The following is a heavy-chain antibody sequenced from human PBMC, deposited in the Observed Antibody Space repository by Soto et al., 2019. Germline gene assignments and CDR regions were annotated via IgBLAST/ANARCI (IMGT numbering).Heavy chain of an antibody. Sequence: QVQLVESGGGVVQPGRSLRLSCAASGFTFSSYGMHWVRQAPGKGLEWVAVISYDGSNKYYADSVKGRFTISRDNSKNTLYLQMNSLRAEDTAVYYCAKQAHYYDSSGYYYYFDYWGQGTMVTVSS. D-gene: IGHD3-22*01. CDR3: AKQAHYYDSSGYYYYFDY. CDR1: GFTFSSYG. V-gene: IGHV3-30*18. J-gene: IGHJ4*03. CDR2: ISYDGSNK.